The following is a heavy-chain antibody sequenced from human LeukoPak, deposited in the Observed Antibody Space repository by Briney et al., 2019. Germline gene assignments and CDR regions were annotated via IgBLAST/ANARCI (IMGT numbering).Heavy chain of an antibody. CDR2: IRSKANSYAT. D-gene: IGHD5-12*01. CDR3: TRHGSVDIAPTAGQD. CDR1: GFTFSGSA. Sequence: GRSLRLSCAASGFTFSGSAMHWVRQAPGKGLEWVGRIRSKANSYATAYAASVEGRFTISRDDSKNTAYLQMNSLKTEDTAVYYCTRHGSVDIAPTAGQDWGQGTLVTVSS. V-gene: IGHV3-73*01. J-gene: IGHJ4*02.